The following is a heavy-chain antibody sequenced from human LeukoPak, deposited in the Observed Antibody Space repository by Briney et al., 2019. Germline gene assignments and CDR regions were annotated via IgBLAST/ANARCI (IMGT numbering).Heavy chain of an antibody. D-gene: IGHD1-26*01. J-gene: IGHJ4*02. CDR3: ARVGYSGFDFDY. CDR1: GGSISSGGYY. CDR2: IYYSGSA. Sequence: SQTLSLTCTVSGGSISSGGYYWSWIRQHPGKGLEWIGYIYYSGSAYYNPSLKSRVTISVDTSKNQFSLKLSSVTAADTAVYYCARVGYSGFDFDYWGQGTLVTVSS. V-gene: IGHV4-31*03.